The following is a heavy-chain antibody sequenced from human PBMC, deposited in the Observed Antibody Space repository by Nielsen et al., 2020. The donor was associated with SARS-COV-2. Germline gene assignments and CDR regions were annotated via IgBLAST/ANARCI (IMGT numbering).Heavy chain of an antibody. CDR3: ARVSVGGAFDI. CDR2: IYPGDSDT. V-gene: IGHV5-51*01. CDR1: GYSFDHHW. D-gene: IGHD6-25*01. J-gene: IGHJ3*02. Sequence: GESLKISCKGSGYSFDHHWIGLVRQMPGQGLEWLGVIYPGDSDTRYSLPFQGQITISADKSISTTYLQWSSLKASDTAIYTCARVSVGGAFDIWGQGTMVTVSS.